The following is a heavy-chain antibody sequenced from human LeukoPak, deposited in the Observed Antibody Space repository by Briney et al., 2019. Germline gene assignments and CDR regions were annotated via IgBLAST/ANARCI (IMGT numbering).Heavy chain of an antibody. J-gene: IGHJ4*02. CDR3: TRSSESGYDY. Sequence: AGGSLRLSCAASGFTFSSYWMHWVRQAPGKGLVWVARINSDGSSTNYADSVKGRFSISRDNAKNTLYLQMNSLRAEDTAVYYCTRSSESGYDYWGQGTLVTVSS. CDR1: GFTFSSYW. V-gene: IGHV3-74*01. CDR2: INSDGSST. D-gene: IGHD6-25*01.